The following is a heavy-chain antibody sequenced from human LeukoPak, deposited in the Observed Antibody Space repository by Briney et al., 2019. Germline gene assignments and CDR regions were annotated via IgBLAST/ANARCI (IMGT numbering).Heavy chain of an antibody. CDR3: AREVSSSWYGRLFDY. CDR2: IKADGSGK. Sequence: GGSLRLSCVASGFTFSSSWMTWVRQAPGMGLERVANIKADGSGKYYVDSVKGRFTISRDNAKNSLYLHMNSLRAEDTAVYYCAREVSSSWYGRLFDYWGQGTLVTVSS. V-gene: IGHV3-7*01. D-gene: IGHD6-13*01. CDR1: GFTFSSSW. J-gene: IGHJ4*02.